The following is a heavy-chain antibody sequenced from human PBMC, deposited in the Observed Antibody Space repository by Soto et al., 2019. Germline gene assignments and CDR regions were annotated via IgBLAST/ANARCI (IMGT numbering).Heavy chain of an antibody. CDR2: IYPGDSDT. CDR1: GYSFTSYW. D-gene: IGHD3-22*01. J-gene: IGHJ4*02. V-gene: IGHV5-51*01. Sequence: PGESRKISCKGSGYSFTSYWIGWVRQMPGKGLEWMGIIYPGDSDTRYSPSFQGQVTISADKSISTAYLQWSSLKASDTAMYYCARAGVYDSSGYYYKVFDYWGQGTLVTVSS. CDR3: ARAGVYDSSGYYYKVFDY.